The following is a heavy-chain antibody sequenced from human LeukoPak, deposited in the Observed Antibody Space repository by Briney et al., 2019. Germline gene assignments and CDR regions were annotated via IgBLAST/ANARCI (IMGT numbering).Heavy chain of an antibody. J-gene: IGHJ4*02. CDR2: ISGSGGST. CDR3: AKCTSSWYCPPCDH. D-gene: IGHD2-15*01. CDR1: GFTFSRHA. Sequence: GGSLRLSCAASGFTFSRHAISWVRQAPGKGLEWVSGISGSGGSTYYADSVKGRFTISRDNSKNTLYMQMNSLRAEDTAVYYCAKCTSSWYCPPCDHWGQGTLVSVSS. V-gene: IGHV3-23*01.